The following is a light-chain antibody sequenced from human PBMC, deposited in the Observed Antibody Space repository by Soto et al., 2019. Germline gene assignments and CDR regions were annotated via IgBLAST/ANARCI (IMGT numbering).Light chain of an antibody. CDR3: SSYTSSNTWV. CDR1: SSDVGGHNH. J-gene: IGLJ3*02. V-gene: IGLV2-14*01. CDR2: EVS. Sequence: QSALTQPASVSGSPGQSITISCTGTSSDVGGHNHVSWYQQHPGKAPKLMIYEVSNRPSGVSNRFSGSKSGNTASLTISGLQAEDEADYYRSSYTSSNTWVFGGGTKVTVL.